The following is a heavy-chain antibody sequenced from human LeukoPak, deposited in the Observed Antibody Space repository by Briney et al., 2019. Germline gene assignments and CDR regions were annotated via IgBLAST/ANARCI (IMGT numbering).Heavy chain of an antibody. D-gene: IGHD3-22*01. CDR1: GFTFSSYA. CDR3: AKSDQSRLAMIVVLFDY. V-gene: IGHV3-23*01. CDR2: ISGSGGST. Sequence: GGSLRLSCAASGFTFSSYAMSRVRQAPGKGLEWVSAISGSGGSTYYADSVKGRFTISRDNSKNTLYLQMNSLRAEDTAVYYCAKSDQSRLAMIVVLFDYWGQGTLVTVSS. J-gene: IGHJ4*02.